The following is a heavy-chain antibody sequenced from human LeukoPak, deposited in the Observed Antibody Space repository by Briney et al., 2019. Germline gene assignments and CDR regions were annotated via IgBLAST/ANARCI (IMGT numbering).Heavy chain of an antibody. Sequence: PGGSLRLSCAASGFTFSSYLMSWVRQAPGKGLEWVANIKQDGSEKYYVDSVKGRFTISRDNAKNSLYLQMNSLRAEDTAVYYCARDCRAAGDYYYYYMDVWGKGTTVTVSS. D-gene: IGHD1-1*01. CDR2: IKQDGSEK. CDR1: GFTFSSYL. J-gene: IGHJ6*03. V-gene: IGHV3-7*01. CDR3: ARDCRAAGDYYYYYMDV.